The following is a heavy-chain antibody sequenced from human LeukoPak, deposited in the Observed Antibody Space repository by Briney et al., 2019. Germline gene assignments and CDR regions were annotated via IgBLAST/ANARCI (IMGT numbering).Heavy chain of an antibody. CDR3: ANDYSNYGFDS. CDR2: ISYDGSHI. CDR1: GFTFSSYG. Sequence: GGSLRLSCAASGFTFSSYGMHWVRQAPGKGLEWVAVISYDGSHIYHADSVKGRFTISRDHSKNTLYLQMDSLRAEDTAVYYCANDYSNYGFDSWGQGTLDTVSS. D-gene: IGHD4-11*01. V-gene: IGHV3-30*18. J-gene: IGHJ4*02.